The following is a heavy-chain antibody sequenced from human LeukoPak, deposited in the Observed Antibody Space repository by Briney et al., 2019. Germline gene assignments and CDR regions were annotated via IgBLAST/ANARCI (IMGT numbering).Heavy chain of an antibody. CDR3: ARAEDCTNGVCFGDAFDI. J-gene: IGHJ3*02. Sequence: ASVKVSCKASGYTFTSYGISWVQQAPGQGLEWMGWISAYNGNTNYAQKLQGRVTMTTDTSTSTAYMELRSLRSDDTAVYYCARAEDCTNGVCFGDAFDIWGQGTMVTVSS. CDR2: ISAYNGNT. D-gene: IGHD2-8*01. CDR1: GYTFTSYG. V-gene: IGHV1-18*01.